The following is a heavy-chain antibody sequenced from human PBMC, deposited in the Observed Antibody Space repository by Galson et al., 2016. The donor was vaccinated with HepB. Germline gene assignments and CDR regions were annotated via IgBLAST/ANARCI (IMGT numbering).Heavy chain of an antibody. D-gene: IGHD3-10*01. Sequence: SMRLSCAASGFTFNDHWMNWVRQAPEKGLEWVANIRGDGIVSYYAESVRGRFTISRDNAKNSLYLQMNGLRVDETAVYHCSREMTGSYFDWGQGALVTVSS. CDR3: SREMTGSYFD. J-gene: IGHJ4*02. CDR1: GFTFNDHW. V-gene: IGHV3-7*01. CDR2: IRGDGIVS.